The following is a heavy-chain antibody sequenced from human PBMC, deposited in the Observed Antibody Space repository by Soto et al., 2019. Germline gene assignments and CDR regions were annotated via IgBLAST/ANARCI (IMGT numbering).Heavy chain of an antibody. CDR2: IIPIFGTA. CDR1: GGTFSSYA. D-gene: IGHD3-10*01. CDR3: ARDPGRWLPSSGGMDV. J-gene: IGHJ6*02. Sequence: QVQLVQSGAEVKKPGSSVKVSCKASGGTFSSYAISWVRQAPGQGLEWMGGIIPIFGTANYAQKFQGRVTITADESTSAAYMELSSLRSEDTAVYYCARDPGRWLPSSGGMDVWGQGTTVTVSS. V-gene: IGHV1-69*01.